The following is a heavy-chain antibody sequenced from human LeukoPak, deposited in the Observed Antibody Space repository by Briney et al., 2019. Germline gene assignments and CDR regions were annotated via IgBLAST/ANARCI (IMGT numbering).Heavy chain of an antibody. CDR2: TYYRSKWYN. J-gene: IGHJ3*02. Sequence: SQTLSLTCAISGYSFSSNSAALNWILHSPSRLLQCLARTYYRSKWYNDYAVSVKSRITINPDTSKNQFSLQLNSVTPEDTAVYYCATSSSQKGAFDIWGQGTMVTVSS. CDR3: ATSSSQKGAFDI. D-gene: IGHD6-13*01. CDR1: GYSFSSNSAA. V-gene: IGHV6-1*01.